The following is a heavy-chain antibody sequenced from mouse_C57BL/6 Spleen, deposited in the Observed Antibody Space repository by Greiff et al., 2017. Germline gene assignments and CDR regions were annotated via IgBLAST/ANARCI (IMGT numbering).Heavy chain of an antibody. Sequence: EVKVEESGGGLVKPGGSLKLSCAASGFTFSSYAMSWVRQTPEKRLEWVATISDGGSYTYYPDNVKGRFTISRDNAKNNLYLQMSHLKSEDTAMYYCARDSNLSYWGQGTLVTVSA. CDR1: GFTFSSYA. CDR3: ARDSNLSY. J-gene: IGHJ3*01. CDR2: ISDGGSYT. V-gene: IGHV5-4*01. D-gene: IGHD2-5*01.